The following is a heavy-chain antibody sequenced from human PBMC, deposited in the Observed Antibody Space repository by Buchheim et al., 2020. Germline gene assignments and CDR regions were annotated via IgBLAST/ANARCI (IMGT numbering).Heavy chain of an antibody. Sequence: QVQLQESGPGLVKPSETLSLTCTVSDGSISTYYWGWVRQPPGKGLEWIGYIHWTGSANYNPPLKSRVTLSIHTSKSQFSLRLGSVTAADTAVYYCTRTIALPQFGMDVWGQGTT. CDR3: TRTIALPQFGMDV. CDR1: DGSISTYY. J-gene: IGHJ6*02. CDR2: IHWTGSA. D-gene: IGHD5-24*01. V-gene: IGHV4-59*12.